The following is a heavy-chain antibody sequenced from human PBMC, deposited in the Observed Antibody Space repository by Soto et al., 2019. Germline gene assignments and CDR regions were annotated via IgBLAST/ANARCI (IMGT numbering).Heavy chain of an antibody. Sequence: EVQLLESGGGLVQPGGSLRLSCAASGFTFSSYAMSWVRQAPGKRLEWDSTISGSGGSTYYADSVKGRFTISRDNSKNTLYLQMNSLRAEDTAVYYCAKEGGGYCSGGSCYYFDYWGQGTLVTVSS. CDR2: ISGSGGST. CDR1: GFTFSSYA. V-gene: IGHV3-23*01. J-gene: IGHJ4*02. D-gene: IGHD2-15*01. CDR3: AKEGGGYCSGGSCYYFDY.